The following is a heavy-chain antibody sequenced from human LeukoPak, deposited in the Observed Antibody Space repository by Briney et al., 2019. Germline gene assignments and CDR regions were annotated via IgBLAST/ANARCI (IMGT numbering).Heavy chain of an antibody. CDR1: GYTLTELS. V-gene: IGHV1-24*01. Sequence: ASVKVSCKVSGYTLTELSMHWVQQAPGKGLEWMGGFDPEDGETIYAQKFQGRVTMTEDTSTDTAYMELSSLRSEDTAVYYCATAQWLVWNWFDPWGQGTLVTVSS. CDR2: FDPEDGET. J-gene: IGHJ5*02. CDR3: ATAQWLVWNWFDP. D-gene: IGHD6-19*01.